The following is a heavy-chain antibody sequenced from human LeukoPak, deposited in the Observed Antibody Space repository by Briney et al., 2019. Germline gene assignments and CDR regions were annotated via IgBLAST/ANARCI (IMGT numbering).Heavy chain of an antibody. D-gene: IGHD6-13*01. Sequence: GGSLRLSCAASGFTVSSNYMGWVRQAPGKGLEWVSVIYSGGSTYFADSVKGRFTISRDYSKNTLYLQINSLRAEDTAVYYCARALSSSWYAFRSNWFDPWGQGTLVSVSS. CDR1: GFTVSSNY. CDR2: IYSGGST. V-gene: IGHV3-53*01. J-gene: IGHJ5*02. CDR3: ARALSSSWYAFRSNWFDP.